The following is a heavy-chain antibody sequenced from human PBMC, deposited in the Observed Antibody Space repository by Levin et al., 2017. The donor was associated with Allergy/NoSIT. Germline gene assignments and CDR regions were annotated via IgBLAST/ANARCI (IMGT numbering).Heavy chain of an antibody. CDR3: ARGRGRVGPTTFYYYSAMDV. D-gene: IGHD1-26*01. Sequence: GGSLRLSCAASGFTFSSYDMHWVRQAAGKGLEWVSGIDSAGDSYYPGSLKGRFTISRENAHNSLYLQMNSLRAGDTAVYYCARGRGRVGPTTFYYYSAMDVWGQGTTVTVSS. CDR1: GFTFSSYD. V-gene: IGHV3-13*01. CDR2: IDSAGDS. J-gene: IGHJ6*02.